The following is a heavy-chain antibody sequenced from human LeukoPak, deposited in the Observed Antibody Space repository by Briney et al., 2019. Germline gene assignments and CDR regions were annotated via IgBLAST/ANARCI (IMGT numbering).Heavy chain of an antibody. D-gene: IGHD4-17*01. J-gene: IGHJ6*02. V-gene: IGHV3-23*01. CDR2: ISGSGGRT. CDR3: AKHQQIYGDSLMDV. Sequence: GGSLRLSCAASGFTFSSYAMSWVRQAPGKGLEWVSTISGSGGRTYFTDSVKGRFTISRDNSKNTLYLQMNSLGAEDTAIYYCAKHQQIYGDSLMDVWGQGTTVTVSS. CDR1: GFTFSSYA.